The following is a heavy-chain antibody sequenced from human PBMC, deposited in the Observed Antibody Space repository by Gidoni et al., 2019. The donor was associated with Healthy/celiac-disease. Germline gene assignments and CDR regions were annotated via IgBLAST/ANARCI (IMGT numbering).Heavy chain of an antibody. D-gene: IGHD5-18*01. CDR2: ISGSGGST. CDR3: AKGETWIQLWDYYYGMDV. Sequence: EVQLLESGGGLVQPGGSLSLSCAASGFTFSSYAMSWVRQAPGKGLEWVSAISGSGGSTYYADSVKGRFTISRDNSKNTLYLQMNSLRAEDTAVYYCAKGETWIQLWDYYYGMDVWGQGTTVTVSS. V-gene: IGHV3-23*01. J-gene: IGHJ6*02. CDR1: GFTFSSYA.